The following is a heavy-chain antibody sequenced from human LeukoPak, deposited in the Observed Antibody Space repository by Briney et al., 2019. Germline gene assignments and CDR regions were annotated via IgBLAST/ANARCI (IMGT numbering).Heavy chain of an antibody. CDR2: ISSSSSYI. V-gene: IGHV3-21*01. D-gene: IGHD2-21*01. CDR3: ARDGLKRGIPDY. CDR1: GFSITDHH. J-gene: IGHJ4*02. Sequence: GGSLRLSCAGAGFSITDHHMDWVRQTPGKGLEWVSSISSSSSYIYYADSVKGRFTISRDNAKNSLYLQMNSLRAEDTAVYYCARDGLKRGIPDYWGQGTLVTVSS.